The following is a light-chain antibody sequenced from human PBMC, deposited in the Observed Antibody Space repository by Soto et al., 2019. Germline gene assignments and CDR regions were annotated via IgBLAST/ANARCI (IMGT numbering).Light chain of an antibody. CDR3: QQYISTRT. V-gene: IGKV4-1*01. Sequence: IVMTQSPDSLAVSLGERATINCKSSQSVLYSSDNKNYLAWYQQKPGQPPKLLIYWASTRESGVPDRFSGSGSGTDFTLTISSLQAEDVAVYYCQQYISTRTFGQGTKVDNK. CDR2: WAS. J-gene: IGKJ1*01. CDR1: QSVLYSSDNKNY.